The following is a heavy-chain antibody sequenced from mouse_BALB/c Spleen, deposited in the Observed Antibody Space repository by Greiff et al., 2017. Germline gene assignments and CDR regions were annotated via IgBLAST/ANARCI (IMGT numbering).Heavy chain of an antibody. D-gene: IGHD2-1*01. CDR1: GFTFSDYY. CDR3: AREGEDYGNSYYFDY. CDR2: ISDGGSYT. J-gene: IGHJ2*01. V-gene: IGHV5-4*02. Sequence: EVQLVESGGGLVKPGGSLKLSCAASGFTFSDYYMYWVRQTPEKRLEWFATISDGGSYTYYPDSVKGRFTISRDNAKNNLYLQMSSLKSEDTAMYYCAREGEDYGNSYYFDYWGQGTTRTVSS.